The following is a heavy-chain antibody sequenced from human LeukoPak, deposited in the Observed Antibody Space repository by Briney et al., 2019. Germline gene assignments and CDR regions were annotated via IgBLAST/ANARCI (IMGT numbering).Heavy chain of an antibody. Sequence: RGESLKISCTGSGYSFSRYWIGWVRQMPGKGLEWMGIIYPGDSDTRYSPSFQGQVTISADKSISTAYLQWNSLKASDTAMYYCARRMTMFRGVIFDPFHIWGQGTMVTVPS. CDR2: IYPGDSDT. V-gene: IGHV5-51*01. CDR1: GYSFSRYW. CDR3: ARRMTMFRGVIFDPFHI. D-gene: IGHD3-10*01. J-gene: IGHJ3*02.